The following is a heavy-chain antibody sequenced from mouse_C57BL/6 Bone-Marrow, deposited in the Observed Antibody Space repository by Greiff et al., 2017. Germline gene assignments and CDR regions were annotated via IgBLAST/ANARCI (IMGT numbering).Heavy chain of an antibody. CDR3: ARSLGYIDY. Sequence: QVQLQQSGAELMKPGASVKLSCKATGYTFTGYWIDWVKQRPGHGLEWIGEIIPGSGGTNYNEKFKGKATFTADTSSTTAYMQLSSLTTEDSAIYYCARSLGYIDYWGQGTTLTVSA. J-gene: IGHJ2*01. CDR2: IIPGSGGT. CDR1: GYTFTGYW. V-gene: IGHV1-9*01. D-gene: IGHD3-3*01.